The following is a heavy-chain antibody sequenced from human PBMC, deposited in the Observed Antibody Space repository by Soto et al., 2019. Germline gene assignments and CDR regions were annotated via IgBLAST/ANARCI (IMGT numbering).Heavy chain of an antibody. J-gene: IGHJ4*02. CDR1: GDRVSSNSAA. V-gene: IGHV6-1*01. Sequence: SPTLSLTCAISGDRVSSNSAAWNWIRQSPSRGLEWLGRTYYRSKWYNDYAVSVKSRITINPDTSKNQFSLQLNSVTPEDTAVYYCAREEVTISYGPFDYWGQGTLVTVSS. CDR2: TYYRSKWYN. CDR3: AREEVTISYGPFDY. D-gene: IGHD5-18*01.